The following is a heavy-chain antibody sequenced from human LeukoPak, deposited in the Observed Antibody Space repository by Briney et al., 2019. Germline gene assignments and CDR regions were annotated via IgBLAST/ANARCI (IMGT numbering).Heavy chain of an antibody. D-gene: IGHD5-12*01. CDR3: AKGLEGYYYYMDV. V-gene: IGHV3-21*04. CDR1: GFSFSSYN. J-gene: IGHJ6*03. Sequence: GGSLRLSCEASGFSFSSYNMDWVRQTPGKGLEWISSTTTSSTYTFYADSVKGRFTISRDNSKNSLYLQMNSLRTEDTALYYCAKGLEGYYYYMDVWGKGTTVTISS. CDR2: TTTSSTYT.